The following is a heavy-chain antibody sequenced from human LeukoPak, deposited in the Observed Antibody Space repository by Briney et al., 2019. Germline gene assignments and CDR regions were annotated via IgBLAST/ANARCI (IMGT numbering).Heavy chain of an antibody. CDR1: GYTFTGYY. V-gene: IGHV1-46*01. CDR2: INPSGGST. D-gene: IGHD3-22*01. CDR3: ASHYYDSSGYYAFDI. Sequence: ASVKVSCKASGYTFTGYYMHWVRQAPGQGLEWMGIINPSGGSTSYAQKFQGRVTMTRDTSTSTVYMELSSLRSEDTAVYYCASHYYDSSGYYAFDIWGQGTMVTVSS. J-gene: IGHJ3*02.